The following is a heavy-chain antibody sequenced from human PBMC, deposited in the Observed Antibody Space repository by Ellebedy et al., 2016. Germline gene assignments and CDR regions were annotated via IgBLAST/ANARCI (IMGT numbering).Heavy chain of an antibody. CDR2: ISGSGGST. CDR3: AKAGEADDYVWGSYRNKLMWLDY. D-gene: IGHD3-16*02. V-gene: IGHV3-23*01. CDR1: GFTFSSYA. Sequence: GESLKISCAASGFTFSSYAMSWVRQAPGKGLEWVSAISGSGGSTYYADSVKGRFTISRDNSKNTLYLQMNSLRAEDTAVYYCAKAGEADDYVWGSYRNKLMWLDYWGQGTLVTVSS. J-gene: IGHJ4*02.